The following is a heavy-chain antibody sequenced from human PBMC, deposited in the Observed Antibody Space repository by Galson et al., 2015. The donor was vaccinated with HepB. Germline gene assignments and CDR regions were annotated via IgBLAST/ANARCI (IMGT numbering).Heavy chain of an antibody. J-gene: IGHJ5*02. Sequence: SLRLSCAASGFTFSSYSMNWVRQAPGKGLEWVSYISSSSSTIYYADSVKGRVTISRDNAKNSLYLQMNSLRDEDTAVYYCARGRAGHLSRDNHWGQGTLVTVSS. V-gene: IGHV3-48*02. CDR1: GFTFSSYS. CDR2: ISSSSSTI. CDR3: ARGRAGHLSRDNH. D-gene: IGHD1-14*01.